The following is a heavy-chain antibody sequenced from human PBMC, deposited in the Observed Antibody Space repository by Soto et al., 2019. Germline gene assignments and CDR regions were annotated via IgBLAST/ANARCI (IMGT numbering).Heavy chain of an antibody. V-gene: IGHV3-66*01. J-gene: IGHJ4*02. CDR1: GFTFSSYA. CDR2: IYSGGST. Sequence: GGSLRLSCAASGFTFSSYAMHWVRQAPGKGLEWVSVIYSGGSTYYADSVKGRFTISRDNSKNTLYLQMNSLRAEDTAVYYCARDPYSSSWFNSDYWGQGTLVTVSS. D-gene: IGHD6-13*01. CDR3: ARDPYSSSWFNSDY.